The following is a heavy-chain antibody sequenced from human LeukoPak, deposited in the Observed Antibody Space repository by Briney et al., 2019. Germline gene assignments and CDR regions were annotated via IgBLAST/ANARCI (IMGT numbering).Heavy chain of an antibody. Sequence: ASVKASCKASGYTFTSYGISWVRQAPGQGLEWVAWISAYNGNTNYAQKLQGRVTMTTDTSTSTAYMELRSLRSDDTAVYYCARSKFLLRFLEWLPYNWFDPWGQGTLVTVSS. J-gene: IGHJ5*02. CDR1: GYTFTSYG. D-gene: IGHD3-3*01. CDR2: ISAYNGNT. V-gene: IGHV1-18*01. CDR3: ARSKFLLRFLEWLPYNWFDP.